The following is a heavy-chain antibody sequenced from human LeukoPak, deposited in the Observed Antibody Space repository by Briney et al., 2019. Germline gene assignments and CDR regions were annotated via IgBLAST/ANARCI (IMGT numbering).Heavy chain of an antibody. Sequence: GGSLRLSCAASGFTFSSYEMNWVRQAPGKGLEWVSYISSSGSTIYYADSVKGRFTISRDNAKNSLYLQMNGLRAEDTAVYYCAYYYGSGSYYKGPYYYYYMDVWGKGTTVTVSS. J-gene: IGHJ6*03. CDR1: GFTFSSYE. CDR3: AYYYGSGSYYKGPYYYYYMDV. CDR2: ISSSGSTI. D-gene: IGHD3-10*01. V-gene: IGHV3-48*03.